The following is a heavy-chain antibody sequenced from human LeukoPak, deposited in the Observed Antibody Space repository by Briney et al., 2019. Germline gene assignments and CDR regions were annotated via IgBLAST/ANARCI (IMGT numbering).Heavy chain of an antibody. CDR1: GYTCTGYY. J-gene: IGHJ4*02. V-gene: IGHV1-2*06. CDR3: ARSDFWSGSYFDY. CDR2: INPNSGGT. Sequence: GASVKVSCKASGYTCTGYYMHWVRQAPGQGLEWMGRINPNSGGTNYAQKFQGRVTMTRDTSISTAYMVLSRLRSDDTAVYYCARSDFWSGSYFDYWGQGTLVTVSS. D-gene: IGHD3-3*01.